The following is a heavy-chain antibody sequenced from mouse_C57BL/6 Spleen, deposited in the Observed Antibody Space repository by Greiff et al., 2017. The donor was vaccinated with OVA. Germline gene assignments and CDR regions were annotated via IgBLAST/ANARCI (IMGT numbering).Heavy chain of an antibody. Sequence: QVQLQQPGAELVKPGASVKLSCKASGYTFTSYWMHWVKQRPGRGLEWIGRIDPNSGGTKYNEKFKSKATLTVDKPSSTAYMQLSSLTSEDSAVYYCATPYYHGSSYVGAMDYWGQGTSVTVSS. V-gene: IGHV1-72*01. CDR2: IDPNSGGT. CDR1: GYTFTSYW. D-gene: IGHD1-1*01. J-gene: IGHJ4*01. CDR3: ATPYYHGSSYVGAMDY.